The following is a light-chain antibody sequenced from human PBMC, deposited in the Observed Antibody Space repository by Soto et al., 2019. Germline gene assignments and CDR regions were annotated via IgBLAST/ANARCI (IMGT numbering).Light chain of an antibody. CDR2: LGS. CDR1: CGLLHKNGYNY. Sequence: IVMTQSPLSLSVTPGEAASISFISSCGLLHKNGYNYVDWYMQKPGQSPQLLIYLGSNRASGVPDRFSGSGSDTYFTLEISRVEADDVGVYYCMQPLENFRTFGQGTKVDI. J-gene: IGKJ1*01. V-gene: IGKV2-28*01. CDR3: MQPLENFRT.